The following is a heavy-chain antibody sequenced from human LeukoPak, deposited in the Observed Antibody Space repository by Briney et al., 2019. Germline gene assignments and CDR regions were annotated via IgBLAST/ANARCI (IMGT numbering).Heavy chain of an antibody. CDR1: GFTVSSNS. CDR3: AKSPYGSGSYFYYYYYMDV. D-gene: IGHD3-10*01. CDR2: IYSDNT. J-gene: IGHJ6*03. Sequence: PGGSLRLSCTVSGFTVSSNSMSWVRQAPGKGLEWVSFIYSDNTHYSDSVKGRFTISRDNSKNTLYLQMNSLRAEDTAVYYCAKSPYGSGSYFYYYYYMDVWGKGTTVTVSS. V-gene: IGHV3-66*03.